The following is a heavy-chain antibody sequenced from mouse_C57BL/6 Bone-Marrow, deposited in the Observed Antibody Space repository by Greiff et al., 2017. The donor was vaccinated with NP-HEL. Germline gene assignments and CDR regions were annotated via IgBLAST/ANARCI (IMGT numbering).Heavy chain of an antibody. J-gene: IGHJ2*01. V-gene: IGHV5-6*01. CDR3: ARHGGSSGYVPDCDD. CDR1: GFTFSSYG. CDR2: ISSGGSYT. Sequence: EVQGVESGGDLVKPGGSLKLSCAASGFTFSSYGMSWVRQTPDKRLEWVATISSGGSYTYYPDRVKGRFTISRDNAKNTLYLQMSSLKSEDTAMYYCARHGGSSGYVPDCDDGGQGTTLTVS. D-gene: IGHD3-2*02.